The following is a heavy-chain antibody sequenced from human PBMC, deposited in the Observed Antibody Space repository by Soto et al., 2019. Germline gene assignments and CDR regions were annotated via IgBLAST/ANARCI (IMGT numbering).Heavy chain of an antibody. V-gene: IGHV1-2*02. CDR3: ARDVAPLGDHRFDF. CDR2: INPHSGGT. Sequence: QVQLVQSGAELRKPGASVKVSCETSGYKFIDFHIHWVRQAPGQGLEWMGWINPHSGGTNYAQAFQCRVTMTSDPSITTANMELKRLTSDDTAVYYCARDVAPLGDHRFDFWGQGTMVTVSS. D-gene: IGHD2-21*01. CDR1: GYKFIDFH. J-gene: IGHJ3*01.